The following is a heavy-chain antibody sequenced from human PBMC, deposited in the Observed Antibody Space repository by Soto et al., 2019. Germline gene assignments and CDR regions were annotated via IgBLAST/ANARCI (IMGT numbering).Heavy chain of an antibody. V-gene: IGHV3-21*06. D-gene: IGHD1-26*01. J-gene: IGHJ4*02. CDR1: GFTFNNYN. CDR2: ISSVSSYI. Sequence: EVQLVESGGGLVKPGGSLRLSCAASGFTFNNYNMNWVRQAPGKGLEWVSSISSVSSYIYYADSVRGRFTVSRDNAKNSLYLQMNSLRAEDTAVYYCAKVRIGGSYHPLDYWGQGILVTVSS. CDR3: AKVRIGGSYHPLDY.